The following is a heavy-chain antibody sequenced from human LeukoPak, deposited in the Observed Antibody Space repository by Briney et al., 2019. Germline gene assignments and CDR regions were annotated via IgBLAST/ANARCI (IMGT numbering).Heavy chain of an antibody. V-gene: IGHV1-69*05. CDR2: IIPIFGTA. CDR3: ARGSYYYYYYMDV. J-gene: IGHJ6*03. Sequence: ASVKVSCKASGYTFTSYDINWVRQATGQGLEWMGGIIPIFGTANYAQKFQGRVTITTDESTSTAYMELSSLRSEDTAVYYCARGSYYYYYYMDVWGKGTTVTVSS. CDR1: GYTFTSYD.